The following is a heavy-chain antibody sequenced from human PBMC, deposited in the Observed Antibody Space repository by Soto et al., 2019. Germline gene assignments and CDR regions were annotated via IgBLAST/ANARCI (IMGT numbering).Heavy chain of an antibody. CDR2: INSDGSST. Sequence: GGSLRLSCAASGFTFSSYWMHWVRQAPGKGLVWVSRINSDGSSTSYADSVKGRFTISRDNAKNTLYLQMNSLRAEDTAVYYCARGAFWSGYYPALPYYYYYYMDVWGKGTTVTVSS. CDR1: GFTFSSYW. J-gene: IGHJ6*03. CDR3: ARGAFWSGYYPALPYYYYYYMDV. V-gene: IGHV3-74*01. D-gene: IGHD3-3*01.